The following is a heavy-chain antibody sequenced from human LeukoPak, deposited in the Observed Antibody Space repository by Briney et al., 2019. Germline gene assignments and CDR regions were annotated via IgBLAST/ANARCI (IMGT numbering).Heavy chain of an antibody. Sequence: ASVKVSCKASGGTFSSYAISWVRQAPGQGLEWMGRIIPILGIANYAQKFQGRVTITADKSTSTAYMELSSLRSEDTAVYYCARDSSGWYPEGKLFDYWGQGTLVTVSS. CDR3: ARDSSGWYPEGKLFDY. CDR2: IIPILGIA. D-gene: IGHD6-19*01. J-gene: IGHJ4*02. CDR1: GGTFSSYA. V-gene: IGHV1-69*04.